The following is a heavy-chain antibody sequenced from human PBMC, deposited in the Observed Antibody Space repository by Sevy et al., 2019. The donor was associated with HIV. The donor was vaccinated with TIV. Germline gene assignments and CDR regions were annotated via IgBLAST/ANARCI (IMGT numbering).Heavy chain of an antibody. CDR2: IWYDGSNE. D-gene: IGHD1-26*01. CDR3: VKDVGVGSTRRYADY. Sequence: GGSLRLSCAASGFSFRTYAMHWVRQAPGKGLEWVAGIWYDGSNENHADSVKGRFTISRDNSKNTLYLQMNSLRAEDTAVDYCVKDVGVGSTRRYADYWGQGTLVTVSS. V-gene: IGHV3-33*06. CDR1: GFSFRTYA. J-gene: IGHJ4*02.